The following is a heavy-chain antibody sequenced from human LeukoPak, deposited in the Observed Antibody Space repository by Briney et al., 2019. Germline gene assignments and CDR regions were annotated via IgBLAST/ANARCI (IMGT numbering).Heavy chain of an antibody. J-gene: IGHJ3*02. Sequence: PGGSLRLSCAASEFTFSSYGMHWVRQAPGKGLGWGAVISYDGSNKYYADSAKGRFTISRDNSKNTLYLQMNSLRAEDTAVYYCAKGGGGSGWDDAFDIWGQGTMVTVSS. CDR2: ISYDGSNK. D-gene: IGHD6-19*01. CDR1: EFTFSSYG. CDR3: AKGGGGSGWDDAFDI. V-gene: IGHV3-30*18.